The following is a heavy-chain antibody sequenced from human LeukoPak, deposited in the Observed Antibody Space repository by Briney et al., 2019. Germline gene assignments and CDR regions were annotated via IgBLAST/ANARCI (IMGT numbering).Heavy chain of an antibody. CDR3: AREEYTNGMDV. D-gene: IGHD6-6*01. CDR2: IWYDGSNK. V-gene: IGHV3-33*01. J-gene: IGHJ6*02. Sequence: GRSLRLSCAAPGFTFSSYGMHWVRQAPGKGLEWVAVIWYDGSNKYYADSVKGRFTISRDNSKNTLYLQMNSLRAEDTAVYYCAREEYTNGMDVWGQGTTVTVSS. CDR1: GFTFSSYG.